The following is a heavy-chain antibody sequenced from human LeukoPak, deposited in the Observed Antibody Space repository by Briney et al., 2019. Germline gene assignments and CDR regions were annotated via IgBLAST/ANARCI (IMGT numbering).Heavy chain of an antibody. CDR2: INHSGST. Sequence: PSETLSLTCAVYGGSFSGYYWSWIRQPPGKGLEWIGEINHSGSTNYNPSLKSRVTISVDTSKNQFSLKLSSVTAADTAVYYCARRWYSSGRWGGPFSYWGQGTLVTVSS. CDR3: ARRWYSSGRWGGPFSY. D-gene: IGHD6-19*01. V-gene: IGHV4-34*01. CDR1: GGSFSGYY. J-gene: IGHJ4*02.